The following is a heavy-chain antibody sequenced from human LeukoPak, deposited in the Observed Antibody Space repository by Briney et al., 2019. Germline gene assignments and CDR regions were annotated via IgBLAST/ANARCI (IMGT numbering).Heavy chain of an antibody. CDR1: NGSIISSNW. D-gene: IGHD2-15*01. CDR3: VRHDSTAYHPFDY. Sequence: SGTLSLTCAVSNGSIISSNWWSWVRQPPGKGLEWIGEIYHSGTTNYNPSLKSRVTVSVDKSKNQFSLKLNSVTAADTAVYYCVRHDSTAYHPFDYWGQGTLVTVSS. V-gene: IGHV4-4*02. CDR2: IYHSGTT. J-gene: IGHJ4*02.